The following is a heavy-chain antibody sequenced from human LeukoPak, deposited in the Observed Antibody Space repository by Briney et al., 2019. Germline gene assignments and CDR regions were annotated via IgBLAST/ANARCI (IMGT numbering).Heavy chain of an antibody. V-gene: IGHV4-59*08. Sequence: SETLSLTCTVSGGSISSYYWSWIRQPPGKGLEWIGYIYYSGSTNYNPSLKSRVTISVDTSKNQFSLKLSSVTAADTAVYYCARQRFRPGAFDIWGQGTMSPSLQ. J-gene: IGHJ3*02. CDR2: IYYSGST. CDR3: ARQRFRPGAFDI. CDR1: GGSISSYY. D-gene: IGHD3-10*01.